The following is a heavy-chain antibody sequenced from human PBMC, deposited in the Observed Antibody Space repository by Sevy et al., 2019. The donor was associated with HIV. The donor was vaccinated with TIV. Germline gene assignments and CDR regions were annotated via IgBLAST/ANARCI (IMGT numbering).Heavy chain of an antibody. CDR2: IWYDGSNK. CDR3: ARDTGGGSLDY. V-gene: IGHV3-33*01. CDR1: GFTFSSYG. J-gene: IGHJ4*02. Sequence: GGPLRLSCAASGFTFSSYGMHWVRQAPGKGLEWVAVIWYDGSNKYYADSVKGRFTISRDNSKNTLYLQMNSLRAEDTAVYYCARDTGGGSLDYWGQGTLVTVSS. D-gene: IGHD2-8*02.